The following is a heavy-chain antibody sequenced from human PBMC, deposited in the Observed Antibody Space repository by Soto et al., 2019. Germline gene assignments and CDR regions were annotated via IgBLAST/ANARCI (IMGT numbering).Heavy chain of an antibody. CDR3: ATSYGNAWYTN. V-gene: IGHV4-59*01. J-gene: IGHJ4*02. D-gene: IGHD6-13*01. CDR1: GGSISSYY. Sequence: SETLSLTCTGSGGSISSYYWSWIRQPPGKGLEWIGYIYYTGSTNYNPSLKSRVTISVDTAKNQFTLQLTSVTVADTAVYYCATSYGNAWYTNWGQGTQVTVSS. CDR2: IYYTGST.